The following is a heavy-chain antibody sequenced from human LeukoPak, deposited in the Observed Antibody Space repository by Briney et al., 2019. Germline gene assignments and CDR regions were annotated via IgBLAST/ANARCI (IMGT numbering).Heavy chain of an antibody. CDR1: GGSISSYY. J-gene: IGHJ3*02. D-gene: IGHD6-13*01. CDR2: IYYSGST. CDR3: AGVIASEGGDRDAFDI. V-gene: IGHV4-59*01. Sequence: SETLSLTCTVSGGSISSYYWSWIRQPPGKGLEWIGYIYYSGSTNYNPSLKSRVTISVDTSKNQFSLKLSSVTAADTAVYYCAGVIASEGGDRDAFDIWGQGTMVTVSS.